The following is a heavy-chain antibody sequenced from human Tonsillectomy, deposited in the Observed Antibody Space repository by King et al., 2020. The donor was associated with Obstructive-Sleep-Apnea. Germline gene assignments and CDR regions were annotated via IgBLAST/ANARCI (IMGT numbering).Heavy chain of an antibody. CDR1: GGSISSGGYY. J-gene: IGHJ4*02. Sequence: QLQESGPGLVKPSQTLSLTCTVSGGSISSGGYYWSWIRQHPGKGLEWIGYMYYSGRTYYNPSLKSRVSISVDTSKNQFSLKLSSVTAADTAVYYCARGTRYYFDYWGQGTLVTVSS. CDR3: ARGTRYYFDY. CDR2: MYYSGRT. V-gene: IGHV4-31*03.